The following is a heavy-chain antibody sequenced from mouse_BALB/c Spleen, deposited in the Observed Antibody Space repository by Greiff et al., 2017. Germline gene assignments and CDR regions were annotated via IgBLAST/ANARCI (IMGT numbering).Heavy chain of an antibody. J-gene: IGHJ3*01. CDR3: ARGGGDSSGYLFAY. D-gene: IGHD3-2*01. Sequence: EVQRVESGGGLVKPGGSLKLSCAASGFTFSSYAMSWVRQTPEKRLEWVASISSGGSTYYPDSVKGRFTISRDNARNILYLQMSSLRSEDTAMYYCARGGGDSSGYLFAYWGQGTLVTVSA. CDR1: GFTFSSYA. V-gene: IGHV5-6-5*01. CDR2: ISSGGST.